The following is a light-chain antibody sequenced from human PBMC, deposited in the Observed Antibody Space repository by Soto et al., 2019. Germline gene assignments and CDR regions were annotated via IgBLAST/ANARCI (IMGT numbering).Light chain of an antibody. J-gene: IGLJ2*01. Sequence: QSALTQPPSASGTPGQRVTISCSGSSSNIGSNTVNWYQQLPGTAPKLLIYSNNQRPSGVPDRFSGSKSGTSASLAISGLQSXXXADYYCAAWDDSLTHVVFGGGTKVTVL. CDR2: SNN. V-gene: IGLV1-44*01. CDR1: SSNIGSNT. CDR3: AAWDDSLTHVV.